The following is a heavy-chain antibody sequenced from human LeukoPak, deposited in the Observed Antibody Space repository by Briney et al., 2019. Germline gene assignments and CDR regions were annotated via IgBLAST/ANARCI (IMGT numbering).Heavy chain of an antibody. CDR1: GGSISSGGYY. CDR2: IYYSGST. J-gene: IGHJ4*02. Sequence: PSETLSLTCTVSGGSISSGGYYWSWIRQHPGKGLEWIGYIYYSGSTYYNPSLKSRVTISVDTSKNQFSLKLSSVTAADTAVYYCAGSPTVTTGFFDYWGQGTQVTVSS. V-gene: IGHV4-31*03. CDR3: AGSPTVTTGFFDY. D-gene: IGHD4-17*01.